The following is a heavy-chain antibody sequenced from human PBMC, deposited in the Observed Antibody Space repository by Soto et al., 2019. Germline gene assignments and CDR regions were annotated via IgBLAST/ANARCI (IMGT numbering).Heavy chain of an antibody. CDR3: ARDHGSGTPRGNWFDP. CDR2: ISSSSSYT. J-gene: IGHJ5*02. CDR1: GFTFSDYY. V-gene: IGHV3-11*06. Sequence: GGSLRLSCAASGFTFSDYYMSGIGQAPGKGLEGVSYISSSSSYTNTADSGKGRFTISRDNAKNQLYLQMNSLRAEDTAVYYCARDHGSGTPRGNWFDPWGQGTLVTVSS. D-gene: IGHD3-10*01.